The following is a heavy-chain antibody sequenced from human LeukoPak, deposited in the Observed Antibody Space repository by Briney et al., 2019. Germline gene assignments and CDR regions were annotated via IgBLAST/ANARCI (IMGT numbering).Heavy chain of an antibody. Sequence: ASVKVSCKASGYTFTGYYMHWVRQAPGQGLEWMGWINPNSGGTNYAQKFQGRVTMTRDTSISTAYMELSRLRSDDTAVYYCARDAPPADVLTGYYDYWGKGTLVTVSS. CDR1: GYTFTGYY. J-gene: IGHJ4*02. CDR2: INPNSGGT. CDR3: ARDAPPADVLTGYYDY. V-gene: IGHV1-2*02. D-gene: IGHD3-9*01.